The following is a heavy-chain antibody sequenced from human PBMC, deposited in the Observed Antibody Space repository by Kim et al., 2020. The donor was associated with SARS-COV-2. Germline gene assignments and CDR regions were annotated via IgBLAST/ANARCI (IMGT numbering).Heavy chain of an antibody. CDR3: AREDHCGGDCYFDY. CDR1: GYTFTSYA. J-gene: IGHJ4*02. V-gene: IGHV7-4-1*02. CDR2: INTNTGNP. D-gene: IGHD2-21*02. Sequence: ASVKVSCKASGYTFTSYAMNWVRQAPGQGLEWMGWINTNTGNPTYAQGFTGRFVFSLDTSVSTAYLQISSLKAEDTAVYYCAREDHCGGDCYFDYWGQGTLVTISS.